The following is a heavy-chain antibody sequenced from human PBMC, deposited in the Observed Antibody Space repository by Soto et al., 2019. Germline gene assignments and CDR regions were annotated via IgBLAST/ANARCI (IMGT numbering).Heavy chain of an antibody. V-gene: IGHV4-39*01. CDR1: GGSISSSSYY. Sequence: SETLSLTCSVSGGSISSSSYYWGWIRQPPGKGLEWIGSIYYSGSTYYNPSLKSRVTISVDTSKNQFSLKLSSVTAADTAVYYCARCRDAFDFDYWGQGTLVTVSS. CDR2: IYYSGST. D-gene: IGHD2-15*01. CDR3: ARCRDAFDFDY. J-gene: IGHJ4*02.